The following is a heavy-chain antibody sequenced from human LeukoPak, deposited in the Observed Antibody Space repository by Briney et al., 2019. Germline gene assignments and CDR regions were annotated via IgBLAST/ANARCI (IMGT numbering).Heavy chain of an antibody. CDR2: ISGSGGST. D-gene: IGHD2-2*01. V-gene: IGHV3-23*01. CDR1: GLTFSSYA. J-gene: IGHJ4*02. CDR3: AKDLTSWNY. Sequence: PGGSLRLSCAASGLTFSSYAMSWVRQASGKGLEWVSGISGSGGSTYYADSVKGRFTISRDNSKNTLYLQMNSLRAEDTAVYYCAKDLTSWNYWGQGTLVTVSS.